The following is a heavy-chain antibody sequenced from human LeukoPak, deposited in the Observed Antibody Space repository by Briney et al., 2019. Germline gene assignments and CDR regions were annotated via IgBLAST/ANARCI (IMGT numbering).Heavy chain of an antibody. J-gene: IGHJ4*02. CDR1: GGTFSGYY. D-gene: IGHD3-10*01. Sequence: PSETLSLTCAVYGGTFSGYYWSWIRQPPGKGLEWIGEINHNGSTNNNPPLKSRVTISVYTSKNQFSLKLSSVTAADTAVYYCARGRVTMVQGVIITRVYYFDYWGQGTLVTVSS. CDR3: ARGRVTMVQGVIITRVYYFDY. CDR2: INHNGST. V-gene: IGHV4-34*01.